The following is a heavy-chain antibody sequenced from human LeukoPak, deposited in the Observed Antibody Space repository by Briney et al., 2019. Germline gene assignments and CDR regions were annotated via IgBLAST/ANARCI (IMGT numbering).Heavy chain of an antibody. CDR1: GGSFSGYY. V-gene: IGHV4-34*01. CDR3: ARGAMVRGVIRPKSNYYGMDV. D-gene: IGHD3-10*01. Sequence: SETLSLTCAVYGGSFSGYYWSWIRQPPGKGPEWIGEINHSGSTNYNPSLKSRVTISVDTSKNQFSLKLSSVTAADTAVYYCARGAMVRGVIRPKSNYYGMDVWGQGTTVTVSS. J-gene: IGHJ6*02. CDR2: INHSGST.